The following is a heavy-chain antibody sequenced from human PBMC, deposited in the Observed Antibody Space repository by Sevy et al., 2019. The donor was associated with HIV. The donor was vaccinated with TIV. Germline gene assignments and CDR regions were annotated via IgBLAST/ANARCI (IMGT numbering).Heavy chain of an antibody. J-gene: IGHJ3*01. CDR2: ISISSRNI. V-gene: IGHV3-21*04. Sequence: GGSLRLSCAASGFTFRSYSMNWVRQAPGMGLEWVSSISISSRNIYYADSVKGRFTISRDNSKNTQYLQMNSLRADDTATYYCAKALNPALESMKEVVLRTLKGFDVWGQGTMVTVSS. D-gene: IGHD3-22*01. CDR1: GFTFRSYS. CDR3: AKALNPALESMKEVVLRTLKGFDV.